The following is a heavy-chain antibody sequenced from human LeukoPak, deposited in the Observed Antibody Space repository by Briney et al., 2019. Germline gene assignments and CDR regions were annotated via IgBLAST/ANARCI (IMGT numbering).Heavy chain of an antibody. CDR2: INPNSGGT. CDR3: ARDAWSSLYYYYYYMDV. J-gene: IGHJ6*03. Sequence: ASVKVSCKASGYTFTGYYMHWVRQAPGQGLEWMGWINPNSGGTNYAQKFQGRVTMTRDTSINTAYMELSRLRSDDTAVYYCARDAWSSLYYYYYYMDVWGKGTTVTVSS. CDR1: GYTFTGYY. V-gene: IGHV1-2*02. D-gene: IGHD6-13*01.